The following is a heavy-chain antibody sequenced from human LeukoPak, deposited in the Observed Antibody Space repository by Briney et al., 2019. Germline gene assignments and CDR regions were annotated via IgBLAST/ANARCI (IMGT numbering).Heavy chain of an antibody. CDR3: ARDGSGSYYN. J-gene: IGHJ4*02. Sequence: GGSLRLSCSASEFTFSSYEMNWVRQAPGKGLEWLSYISGGGETTLYADSVKGRFTISRDNAKNTLYLQMNSLRAEDTAVYYCARDGSGSYYNWGQGTLVTVSS. D-gene: IGHD1-26*01. CDR1: EFTFSSYE. V-gene: IGHV3-48*03. CDR2: ISGGGETT.